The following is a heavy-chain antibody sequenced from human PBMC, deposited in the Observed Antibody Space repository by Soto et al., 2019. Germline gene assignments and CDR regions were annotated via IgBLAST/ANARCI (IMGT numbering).Heavy chain of an antibody. CDR2: IYYSGST. CDR3: ARDQVTTVTTGANYYYYYYCMDV. Sequence: SETLSLTCTVSGGSVSSGSYYWSWIRQPPGKGLEWIGYIYYSGSTNYNPSLKSRVTISVDTSKNQFSLKLSSVTAADTAVYYCARDQVTTVTTGANYYYYYYCMDVWGQGTTVTVSS. CDR1: GGSVSSGSYY. V-gene: IGHV4-61*01. D-gene: IGHD4-17*01. J-gene: IGHJ6*02.